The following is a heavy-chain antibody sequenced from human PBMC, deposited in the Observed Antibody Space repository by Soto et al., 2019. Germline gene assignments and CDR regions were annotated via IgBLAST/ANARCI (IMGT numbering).Heavy chain of an antibody. J-gene: IGHJ4*02. CDR1: GFTFSTYA. Sequence: RRLSCAASGFTFSTYAMSWVRQAPGKGLEWVSVISGSDTNIYYADSVKGRSTISRDNSKNTLYLHMNSLRAEDTAVYYCVKFDFYTVYSDYWGQGALVTVSS. D-gene: IGHD3-9*01. CDR2: ISGSDTNI. CDR3: VKFDFYTVYSDY. V-gene: IGHV3-23*01.